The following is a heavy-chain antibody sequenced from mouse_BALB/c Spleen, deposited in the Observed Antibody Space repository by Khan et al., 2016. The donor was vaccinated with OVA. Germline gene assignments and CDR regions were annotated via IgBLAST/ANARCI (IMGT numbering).Heavy chain of an antibody. Sequence: QVQLKQSGAELMRPGASVKISCKATGYIFSSYWIEWVKQRPGHGLEWIGEILPGSGTTNYNEKFKGKATFTAETSSNTASMQLSSLTSEDSAVYYCARYGNHWNCDVWGAGTTVTVSS. V-gene: IGHV1-9*01. CDR2: ILPGSGTT. CDR1: GYIFSSYW. D-gene: IGHD2-1*01. CDR3: ARYGNHWNCDV. J-gene: IGHJ1*01.